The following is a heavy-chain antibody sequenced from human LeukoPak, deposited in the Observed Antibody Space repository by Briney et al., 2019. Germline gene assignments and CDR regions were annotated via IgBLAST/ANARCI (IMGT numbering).Heavy chain of an antibody. J-gene: IGHJ5*02. CDR3: ARHPIVGATPHWFDP. Sequence: GESLKISCKGSGYSFTSYWIGWVRQMPGKGLDWMGIIYPGDSDTRYSPSFQGQVTISADKSISTAYLQWSSLKASDTAMYYCARHPIVGATPHWFDPWGQGTLVTVSS. CDR1: GYSFTSYW. CDR2: IYPGDSDT. D-gene: IGHD1-26*01. V-gene: IGHV5-51*01.